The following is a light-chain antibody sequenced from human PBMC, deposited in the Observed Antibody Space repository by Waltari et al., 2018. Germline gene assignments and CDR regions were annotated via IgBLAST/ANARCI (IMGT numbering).Light chain of an antibody. CDR1: QNLNSY. CDR2: HAV. V-gene: IGKV3-11*01. J-gene: IGKJ1*01. Sequence: EIVLTQSPGTLSLSPGERATLSCRASQNLNSYLAWYHQKPGQAPRLLIYHAVNRATGIPARFSGSGSGTDFTLTISSLEPEDSATYYCLQRSRWPTFGQGTKVEIK. CDR3: LQRSRWPT.